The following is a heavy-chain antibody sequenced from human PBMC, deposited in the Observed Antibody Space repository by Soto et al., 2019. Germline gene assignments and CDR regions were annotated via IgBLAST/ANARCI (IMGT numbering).Heavy chain of an antibody. CDR1: GGSLNSYY. CDR3: ARFSPPRKSYDSNPGWFDP. J-gene: IGHJ5*02. D-gene: IGHD3-22*01. Sequence: SETLSLTCTVSGGSLNSYYWTWIRQSPGKGLEWIGYVSSTGSTDYNPSLKSRRTISLDTSTNEVSLSLTSVTAADAAVYFCARFSPPRKSYDSNPGWFDPWGQGMMVTVSS. V-gene: IGHV4-59*01. CDR2: VSSTGST.